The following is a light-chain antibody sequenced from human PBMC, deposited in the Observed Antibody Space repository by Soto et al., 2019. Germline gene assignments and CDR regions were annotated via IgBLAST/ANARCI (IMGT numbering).Light chain of an antibody. J-gene: IGLJ2*01. CDR1: SSAVGSYNL. Sequence: QSALTQPASVSGSPGQSITISCTRTSSAVGSYNLVSWYQHHPGKAPKLMIYEGSERPSGVSNRFSGAQSGNMASLTISGLQAEDEADYYCSSYAGAVVFGGGTKLTVL. CDR2: EGS. V-gene: IGLV2-23*01. CDR3: SSYAGAVV.